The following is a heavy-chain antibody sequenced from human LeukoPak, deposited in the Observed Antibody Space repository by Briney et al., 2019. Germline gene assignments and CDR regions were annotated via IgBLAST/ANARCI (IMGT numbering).Heavy chain of an antibody. Sequence: GGSLRLSCAASGFTFSSYWMHWVRQAPGKGLVWVSRINSDGSSTSYADSVKGRFTISRDNAKNTLCLQMNSLRAEDTAVYYCAREKAYYYYGMDVWGQGTTVTVSS. CDR3: AREKAYYYYGMDV. V-gene: IGHV3-74*01. CDR2: INSDGSST. J-gene: IGHJ6*02. CDR1: GFTFSSYW.